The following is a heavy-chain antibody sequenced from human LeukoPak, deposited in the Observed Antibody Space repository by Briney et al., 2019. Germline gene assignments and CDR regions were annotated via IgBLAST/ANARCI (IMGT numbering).Heavy chain of an antibody. V-gene: IGHV1-2*02. J-gene: IGHJ4*02. CDR2: INPNSGGT. CDR1: GYTFTGYY. Sequence: GASVTVSCKASGYTFTGYYMHWVRQAPGQGLEWMGWINPNSGGTNYAQKFQGRVTMTRDTSISTAYMELSRLRSDDTAVYYCARGGVNWNYPERGYFDYWGQGTLVTVSS. D-gene: IGHD1-7*01. CDR3: ARGGVNWNYPERGYFDY.